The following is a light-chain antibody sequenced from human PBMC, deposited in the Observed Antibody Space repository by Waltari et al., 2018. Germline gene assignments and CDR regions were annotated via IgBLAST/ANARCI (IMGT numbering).Light chain of an antibody. CDR3: QKLDNYPPPT. Sequence: DFQLTQSPSFLSASLADRVTITCRASQGISRHLAWYQQKPGEAPKLLIYDVSTLQSGVPSRFSGSGFGTEFTLTISSLQPEDSATYYCQKLDNYPPPTFGQGTRLEI. J-gene: IGKJ5*01. CDR1: QGISRH. CDR2: DVS. V-gene: IGKV1-9*01.